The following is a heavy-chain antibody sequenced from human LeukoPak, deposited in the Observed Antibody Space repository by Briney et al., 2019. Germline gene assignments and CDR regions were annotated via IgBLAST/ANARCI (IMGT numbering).Heavy chain of an antibody. CDR2: INHSGST. D-gene: IGHD6-19*01. Sequence: SETLSLTCAVYGGSFSGYYWSWIRQPPGKGLEWIGEINHSGSTNYNPSLKSRVTISVDTSKNQFSLKLSSVTAADTAVYYCASRAQLQNMAVAGFDYWGQGTLVTVSS. CDR3: ASRAQLQNMAVAGFDY. V-gene: IGHV4-34*01. J-gene: IGHJ4*02. CDR1: GGSFSGYY.